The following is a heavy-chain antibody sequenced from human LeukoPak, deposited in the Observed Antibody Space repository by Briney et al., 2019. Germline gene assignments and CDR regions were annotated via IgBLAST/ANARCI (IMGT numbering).Heavy chain of an antibody. J-gene: IGHJ5*02. Sequence: AASVKVSCKASGYTFTSYDINWVRQATGQGLEWMGWMNPNSGNTGYAQKFQGRVTMTRNTSISTAYMELSSLRSEDTAVYYCARGDTYYDFWSGYYRNNWFDPWGQGTLVTSPQ. CDR1: GYTFTSYD. V-gene: IGHV1-8*01. CDR3: ARGDTYYDFWSGYYRNNWFDP. D-gene: IGHD3-3*01. CDR2: MNPNSGNT.